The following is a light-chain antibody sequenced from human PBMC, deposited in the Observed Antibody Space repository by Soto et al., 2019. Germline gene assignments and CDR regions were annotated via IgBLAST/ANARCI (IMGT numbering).Light chain of an antibody. CDR2: EGS. CDR1: SSYNF. CDR3: CSYAGSTIL. Sequence: QSALTQPASVSGSPGQSITISCSGTSSYNFVSWYQQHPGKAPKLMIYEGSKRPSGISSRFSASQSGDTASLTISGLQAEDEADYFCCSYAGSTILFGGGTKLTVL. V-gene: IGLV2-23*01. J-gene: IGLJ2*01.